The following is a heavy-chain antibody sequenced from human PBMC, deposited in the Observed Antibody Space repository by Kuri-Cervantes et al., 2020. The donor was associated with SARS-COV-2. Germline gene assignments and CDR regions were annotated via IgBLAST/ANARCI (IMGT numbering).Heavy chain of an antibody. Sequence: SWAVYGGSFRGYYWSWIRQPPGKGLEWIGEINHSGSTNYNPSLKGRVTISVDTSKNQFSLKLSSVTAADTAVYYCARGRRGYSYLAADVWGKGTTVTVSS. CDR2: INHSGST. D-gene: IGHD5-18*01. CDR1: GGSFRGYY. CDR3: ARGRRGYSYLAADV. V-gene: IGHV4-34*01. J-gene: IGHJ6*04.